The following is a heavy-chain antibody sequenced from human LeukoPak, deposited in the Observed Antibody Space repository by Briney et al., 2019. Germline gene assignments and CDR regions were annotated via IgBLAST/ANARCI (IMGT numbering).Heavy chain of an antibody. CDR2: IYSGGST. V-gene: IGHV3-53*01. Sequence: GGSLRLSCAASGFTVSSNCMSWVRQAPGKGLEWVSVIYSGGSTYYADSVKGRFTISRGNSKNTLYLQMNSLRAEDTAVYYCARDYYYDSSGYYYDWGQGTLVTVSS. CDR3: ARDYYYDSSGYYYD. D-gene: IGHD3-22*01. CDR1: GFTVSSNC. J-gene: IGHJ4*02.